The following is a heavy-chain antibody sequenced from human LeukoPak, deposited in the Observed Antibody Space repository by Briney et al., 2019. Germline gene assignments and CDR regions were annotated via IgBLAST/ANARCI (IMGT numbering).Heavy chain of an antibody. D-gene: IGHD2-8*01. V-gene: IGHV3-21*01. CDR2: ISSSSSYI. Sequence: GGSLRLSCAASGFTFSSYTMNWVRQALGKGLEWVSSISSSSSYIYYADSVKGRFTISRDNAKNSLYLQMNSLRAEDTAVYYCARAVSCTNGACSHDAFDIWGQGTMVTVSS. CDR1: GFTFSSYT. CDR3: ARAVSCTNGACSHDAFDI. J-gene: IGHJ3*02.